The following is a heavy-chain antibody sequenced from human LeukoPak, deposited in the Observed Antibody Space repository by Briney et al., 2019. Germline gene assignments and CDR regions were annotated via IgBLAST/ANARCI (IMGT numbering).Heavy chain of an antibody. J-gene: IGHJ4*02. Sequence: GSLRLSCAASGFTFSSYAMHWVRQPPGKGLEWIGEINHSGSTNYNPSLKSRVTISVDTSKNQFSLKLSSVTAADTAVYYCARVDTAMVIDYWGQGTLVTVSS. CDR1: GFTFSSYA. CDR3: ARVDTAMVIDY. V-gene: IGHV4-34*01. D-gene: IGHD5-18*01. CDR2: INHSGST.